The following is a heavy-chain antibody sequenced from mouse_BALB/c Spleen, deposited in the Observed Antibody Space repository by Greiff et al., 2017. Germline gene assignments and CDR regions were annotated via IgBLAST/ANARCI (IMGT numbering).Heavy chain of an antibody. Sequence: VQGVESGPGLVQPSQSLSITCTVSGFSLTSYGVHWVRQSPGKGLEWLGVIWSGGSTDYNAAFISRLSISKDNSKSQVFFKMNSLQADDTAIYYCARNPAVVAFYYAMDYWGQGTSVTVSS. D-gene: IGHD1-1*01. J-gene: IGHJ4*01. CDR1: GFSLTSYG. CDR3: ARNPAVVAFYYAMDY. CDR2: IWSGGST. V-gene: IGHV2-4-1*01.